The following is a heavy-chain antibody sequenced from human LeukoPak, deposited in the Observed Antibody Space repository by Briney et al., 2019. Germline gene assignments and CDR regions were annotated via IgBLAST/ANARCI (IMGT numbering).Heavy chain of an antibody. CDR1: GFTFSSYA. D-gene: IGHD3-3*01. CDR3: AKDGGFWSGYYTGVVDY. Sequence: GGSLRPSCAASGFTFSSYAMSWVRQAPGKGLEWVSAISGSGGSTYYADSVKGRFTISRDNSKNTLYLQMNSLRAEDTALYYCAKDGGFWSGYYTGVVDYWGQGTMVTVSS. CDR2: ISGSGGST. J-gene: IGHJ4*02. V-gene: IGHV3-23*01.